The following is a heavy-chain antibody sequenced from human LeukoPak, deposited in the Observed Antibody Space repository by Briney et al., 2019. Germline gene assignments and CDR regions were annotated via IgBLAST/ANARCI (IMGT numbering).Heavy chain of an antibody. CDR1: GYTFTSYD. Sequence: GSVKVSCKASGYTFTSYDINWVRQATGQGLEWMGWMNPNSGNTGYAQKFQGRVTMTRNTSISTAYMELSSLRSEDTAVYYCARRVVAATFYFYYYYMDVWGKGTTVTVSS. J-gene: IGHJ6*03. V-gene: IGHV1-8*01. CDR2: MNPNSGNT. D-gene: IGHD2-15*01. CDR3: ARRVVAATFYFYYYYMDV.